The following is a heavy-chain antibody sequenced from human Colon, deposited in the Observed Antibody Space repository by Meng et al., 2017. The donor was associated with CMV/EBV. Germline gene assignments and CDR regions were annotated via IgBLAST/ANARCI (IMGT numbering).Heavy chain of an antibody. D-gene: IGHD4-17*01. Sequence: GESLKISCAASGFTVSSNDMSWVRQAPGEGLEWVSVISGSGGSTYYADSVKGRFTISRDNSKNTLYLQMNSLRVEDTAVYYCAKESVTTSVYYQYFGMDVWGQGTTVTVSS. V-gene: IGHV3-23*01. CDR3: AKESVTTSVYYQYFGMDV. J-gene: IGHJ6*02. CDR1: GFTVSSND. CDR2: ISGSGGST.